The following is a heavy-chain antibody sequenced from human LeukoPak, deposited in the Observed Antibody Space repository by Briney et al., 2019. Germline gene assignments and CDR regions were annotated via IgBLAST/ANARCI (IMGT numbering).Heavy chain of an antibody. Sequence: GSLRLSCEASGFTFSSYAMSWVRQPPGKGLEWIGYISHSGRTYYNTSLKSRVTISVDTSNNLFSLRLISVTAADTAFYYCARVGAYSFDYWGQGTLVTVSS. J-gene: IGHJ4*02. CDR3: ARVGAYSFDY. CDR1: GFTFSSYA. CDR2: ISHSGRT. D-gene: IGHD1-26*01. V-gene: IGHV4-38-2*01.